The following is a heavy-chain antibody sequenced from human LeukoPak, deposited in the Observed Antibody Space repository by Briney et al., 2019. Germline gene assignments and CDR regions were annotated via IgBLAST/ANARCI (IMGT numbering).Heavy chain of an antibody. CDR2: ISGDGGST. V-gene: IGHV3-43*02. J-gene: IGHJ6*02. Sequence: GGSLRLSCAASGFTFDDYAMHWVRQAPGKGLEWVSLISGDGGSTYYADSVKGRFTISRDNSKNTLYLQMNSLRAEDTAVYYCARRAASGTADVWGQGTTVTVSS. CDR1: GFTFDDYA. CDR3: ARRAASGTADV. D-gene: IGHD1-7*01.